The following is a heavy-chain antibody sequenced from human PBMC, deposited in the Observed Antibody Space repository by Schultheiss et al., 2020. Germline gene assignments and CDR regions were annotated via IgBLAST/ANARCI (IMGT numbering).Heavy chain of an antibody. Sequence: GGSLRLSCAASGFTFSSYSMNWVRQAPGKGLEWVSSISSSSSYIYYADSVKGRFTISRDNSKNTLYLQMNSLRAEDTAVYYCARGMGATLDGAFDIWGQGTMVTVSS. CDR1: GFTFSSYS. D-gene: IGHD1-26*01. V-gene: IGHV3-21*01. J-gene: IGHJ3*02. CDR3: ARGMGATLDGAFDI. CDR2: ISSSSSYI.